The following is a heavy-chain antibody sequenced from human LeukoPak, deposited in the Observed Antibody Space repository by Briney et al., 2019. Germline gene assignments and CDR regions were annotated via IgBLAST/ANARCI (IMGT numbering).Heavy chain of an antibody. CDR1: GGSISTYY. Sequence: SETLSLTCTVSGGSISTYYWSWIRQPPGKGLEWIGYIYYSGNTNYNPPLKSRVTISVDTSKNQFSLNLSTVTAADTAVYDCARLGGYAMYHCFDPWGQGTLVTVSS. CDR3: ARLGGYAMYHCFDP. V-gene: IGHV4-59*08. D-gene: IGHD5-12*01. J-gene: IGHJ5*02. CDR2: IYYSGNT.